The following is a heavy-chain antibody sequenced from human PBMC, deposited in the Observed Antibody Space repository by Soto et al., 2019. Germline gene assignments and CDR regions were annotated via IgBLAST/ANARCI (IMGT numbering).Heavy chain of an antibody. D-gene: IGHD2-2*01. CDR3: AREAAYQSRAV. CDR1: GFTVSSYS. Sequence: GGSLRLSCAASGFTVSSYSMNWVRQAPGKGLEWVSSISSSRSYIYYGDSVKGRFTISRDNAKNSLYLHMNSLRAEDTAVYYCAREAAYQSRAVWGQGTTVPVSS. J-gene: IGHJ6*02. CDR2: ISSSRSYI. V-gene: IGHV3-21*01.